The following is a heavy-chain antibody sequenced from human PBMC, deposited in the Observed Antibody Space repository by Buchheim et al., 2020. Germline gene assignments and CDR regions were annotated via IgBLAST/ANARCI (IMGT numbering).Heavy chain of an antibody. CDR1: GFTFSSYA. Sequence: EVQLLESGGGLVQHGGSLRLSCAASGFTFSSYAMRWVRQAPGRGLEWGSTISGSGGSTYYADSVKGRFTISRDSSKNTLFLQMNSLSAEDTAVYYCAKRGRPQWLVEDWCDPWGQGTL. D-gene: IGHD6-19*01. V-gene: IGHV3-23*01. CDR3: AKRGRPQWLVEDWCDP. J-gene: IGHJ5*02. CDR2: ISGSGGST.